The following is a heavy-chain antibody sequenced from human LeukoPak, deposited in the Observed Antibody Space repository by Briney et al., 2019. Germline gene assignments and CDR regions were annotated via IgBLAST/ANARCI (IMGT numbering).Heavy chain of an antibody. D-gene: IGHD3-10*01. CDR3: ARGRFNTYYFDY. Sequence: RSGGSLRLSCAASGFTSSDYYMSWIRQAPGKGLEWVSYISSTGITKYYADSVKGRFTISRDNAENSLYLQMNSLRAEDTAVYYCARGRFNTYYFDYWGQGTLVTVSS. J-gene: IGHJ4*02. CDR2: ISSTGITK. V-gene: IGHV3-11*01. CDR1: GFTSSDYY.